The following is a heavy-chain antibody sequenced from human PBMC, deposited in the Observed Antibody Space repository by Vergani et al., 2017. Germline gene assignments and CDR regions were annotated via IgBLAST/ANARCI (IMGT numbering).Heavy chain of an antibody. CDR3: AREERKRFVFLDXLGY. CDR2: INAGNGNT. D-gene: IGHD3/OR15-3a*01. V-gene: IGHV1-3*01. J-gene: IGHJ4*02. Sequence: QVQLVQSGAEVKKPGASVKVSCKASGYTFTSYAMHWVRQAPGQRLEWMGWINAGNGNTKYSQKFQGRVTITRDTSASTAYMELSSLRSEDTAVYYCAREERKRFVFLDXLGYWGQGTLVTVSS. CDR1: GYTFTSYA.